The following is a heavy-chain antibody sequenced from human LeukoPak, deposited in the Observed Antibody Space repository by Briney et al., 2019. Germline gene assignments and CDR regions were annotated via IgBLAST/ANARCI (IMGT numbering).Heavy chain of an antibody. J-gene: IGHJ6*03. Sequence: SETLSLTCAVYGGSFSGYYWSWIRQPPGKGLEWIGEINHSGSTNYNPSLKSRVTISVDTSKNQFSLKLSSVTAADTAVYHCARRARTMISLYYYMDVWGKGTTVTVSS. CDR1: GGSFSGYY. V-gene: IGHV4-34*01. CDR3: ARRARTMISLYYYMDV. D-gene: IGHD3-22*01. CDR2: INHSGST.